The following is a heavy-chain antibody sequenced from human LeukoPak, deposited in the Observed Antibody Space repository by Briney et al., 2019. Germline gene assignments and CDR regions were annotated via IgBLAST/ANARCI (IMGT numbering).Heavy chain of an antibody. CDR2: IRYDGSNK. Sequence: PGGSLRLSCAASGFTFGDYGMSWVRQAPGKGLEWVAFIRYDGSNKYYADSVKGRFTISRDNSKNTLYLQMNSLGAEDTAVYYCAKDKAIIDSSSWQGTRSCFDYWGQGTLVTVSS. D-gene: IGHD6-13*01. CDR3: AKDKAIIDSSSWQGTRSCFDY. J-gene: IGHJ4*02. V-gene: IGHV3-30*02. CDR1: GFTFGDYG.